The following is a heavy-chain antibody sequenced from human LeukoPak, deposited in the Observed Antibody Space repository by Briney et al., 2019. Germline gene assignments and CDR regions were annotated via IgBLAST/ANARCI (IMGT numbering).Heavy chain of an antibody. J-gene: IGHJ3*02. D-gene: IGHD4-23*01. Sequence: PSETLSLTCTVSGGSISSYYWSWIRQPPGKGLEWIGYIYYSGSTNYNPSLKSRVTISVDTSKNQFSLKLSSVTAADTAVYYCASPTIYGAKGAFDIWGQGTMVTVSS. CDR3: ASPTIYGAKGAFDI. V-gene: IGHV4-59*12. CDR2: IYYSGST. CDR1: GGSISSYY.